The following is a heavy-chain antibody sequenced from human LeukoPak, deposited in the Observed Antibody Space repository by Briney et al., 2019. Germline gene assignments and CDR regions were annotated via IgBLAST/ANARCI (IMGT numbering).Heavy chain of an antibody. CDR2: ISSSSSTI. CDR3: ANTAGYKVY. D-gene: IGHD1-14*01. Sequence: PGGSLRLSCAASGFTFSSYSINWVRQAPGKGLECVSYISSSSSTIYYADSVKGRFTISRDNAKNSLYLQMNSLRAEDTAVYYCANTAGYKVYWGQGTLVTVSS. V-gene: IGHV3-48*01. CDR1: GFTFSSYS. J-gene: IGHJ4*02.